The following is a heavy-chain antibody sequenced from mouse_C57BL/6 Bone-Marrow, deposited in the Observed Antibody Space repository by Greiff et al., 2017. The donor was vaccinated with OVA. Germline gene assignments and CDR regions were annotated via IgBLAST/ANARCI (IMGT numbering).Heavy chain of an antibody. V-gene: IGHV2-5*01. CDR2: IWRGGST. J-gene: IGHJ1*03. Sequence: VQLQESGPGLVQPSQSLSITCTVSGFSLTSYGVHWVSQSPGKGLEWLGVIWRGGSTDYNAAFMSRLSITKDNSKSQVFFKMNSLQADDTAIYYCAKNERYWYFDVWGTGTTVTVSS. CDR1: GFSLTSYG. CDR3: AKNERYWYFDV.